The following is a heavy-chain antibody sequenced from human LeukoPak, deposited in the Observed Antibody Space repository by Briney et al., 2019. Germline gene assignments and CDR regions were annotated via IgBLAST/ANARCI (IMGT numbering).Heavy chain of an antibody. CDR3: ARDRLSGRPTYYYGMDV. J-gene: IGHJ6*02. CDR2: IYHSGST. D-gene: IGHD3-10*01. V-gene: IGHV4-30-2*05. CDR1: GGSISSGGYY. Sequence: SQTLSLTCTVSGGSISSGGYYWSWIRQPPGKGLEWIGYIYHSGSTYYNPSLKSRVTISVDTSKNQFSLKLSSVTAADTAVYYCARDRLSGRPTYYYGMDVWGQGTTVTVSS.